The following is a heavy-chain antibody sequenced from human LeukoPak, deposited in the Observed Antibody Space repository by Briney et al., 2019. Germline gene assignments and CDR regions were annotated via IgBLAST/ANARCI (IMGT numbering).Heavy chain of an antibody. CDR3: AKDTQYSSLYYFDY. J-gene: IGHJ4*02. CDR2: ISGSGGST. Sequence: QSGGSLRLSCAASGFTFSSYAMSWVRQAPGKGLEWVSAISGSGGSTYYADSVKGRFTISRDNSKNTLYLQMNSLRAEDTAVYYCAKDTQYSSLYYFDYWGQGTLVTVSS. V-gene: IGHV3-23*01. D-gene: IGHD6-6*01. CDR1: GFTFSSYA.